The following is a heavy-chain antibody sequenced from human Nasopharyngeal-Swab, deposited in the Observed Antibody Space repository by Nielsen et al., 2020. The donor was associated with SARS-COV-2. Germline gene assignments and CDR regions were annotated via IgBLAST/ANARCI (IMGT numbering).Heavy chain of an antibody. Sequence: GESLKISCAASGFTFSSYGMHWVRQAPGKGLEWVAVISYDGSNEYYGDSVKGRFTISRDNSKNTLYLQMNSLRVDDTAVYYCAKDVHGDYGGIDYWGQGILVTVSS. CDR2: ISYDGSNE. CDR1: GFTFSSYG. J-gene: IGHJ4*02. CDR3: AKDVHGDYGGIDY. V-gene: IGHV3-30*18. D-gene: IGHD4-17*01.